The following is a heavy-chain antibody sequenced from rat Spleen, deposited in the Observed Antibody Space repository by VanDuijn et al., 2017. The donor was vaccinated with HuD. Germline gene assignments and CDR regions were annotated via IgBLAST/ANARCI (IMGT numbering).Heavy chain of an antibody. V-gene: IGHV3-3*01. D-gene: IGHD1-12*01. Sequence: EVQLQESGPGLVKPSQSLSLTCSVTFYSVTSSYRWTWIRKFPGNKLEWMGSINSAGSTNYNPSLKSRISITREPSKNQFFLQVISVTTEDTATYYCARSLSYAHYFWYFDFWGPGTMVTVSS. CDR1: FYSVTSSYR. CDR3: ARSLSYAHYFWYFDF. J-gene: IGHJ1*01. CDR2: INSAGST.